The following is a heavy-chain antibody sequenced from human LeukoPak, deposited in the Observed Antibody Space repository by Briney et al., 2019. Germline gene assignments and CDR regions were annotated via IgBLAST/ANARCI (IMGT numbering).Heavy chain of an antibody. CDR3: AELGITMIGGV. Sequence: GGSLRLSCAASGFTFSSYTMNWVRQAPGKGLEWVSSISTSSSYIYFADSVKGRFTISRDNAKNSLYLQMNSLRAEDTAVYYCAELGITMIGGVWGKGTTVTISS. CDR1: GFTFSSYT. J-gene: IGHJ6*04. CDR2: ISTSSSYI. D-gene: IGHD3-10*02. V-gene: IGHV3-21*01.